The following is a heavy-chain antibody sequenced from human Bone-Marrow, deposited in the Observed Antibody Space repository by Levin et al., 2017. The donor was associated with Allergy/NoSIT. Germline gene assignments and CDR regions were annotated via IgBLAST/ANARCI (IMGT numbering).Heavy chain of an antibody. D-gene: IGHD3-16*01. CDR3: ASVWGSGIRLGYFDL. V-gene: IGHV1-69*13. CDR1: GGTFSSYA. Sequence: SVKVSCKASGGTFSSYAISWVRQAPGQGLEWMGGIIPIFGTANYAQKFQGRVTITADESTSTAYMELSSLRSEDTAVYYCASVWGSGIRLGYFDLWGRGTLVTVSS. J-gene: IGHJ2*01. CDR2: IIPIFGTA.